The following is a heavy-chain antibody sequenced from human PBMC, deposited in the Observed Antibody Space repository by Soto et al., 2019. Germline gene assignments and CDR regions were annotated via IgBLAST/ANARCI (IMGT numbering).Heavy chain of an antibody. V-gene: IGHV3-7*01. CDR2: IKQDGSEK. J-gene: IGHJ3*02. Sequence: GESLKISCAASGFTFSSYWMSWVRQAPGKGLEWVANIKQDGSEKYYVDSVKGRFTISRDNAKNSLYLQMNSLRAEDTAVYYCARTMAQWLAPDAFDIWGQGTMVTVSS. D-gene: IGHD6-19*01. CDR1: GFTFSSYW. CDR3: ARTMAQWLAPDAFDI.